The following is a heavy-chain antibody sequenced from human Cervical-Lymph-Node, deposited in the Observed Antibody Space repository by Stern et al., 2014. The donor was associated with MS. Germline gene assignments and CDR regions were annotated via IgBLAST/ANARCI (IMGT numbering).Heavy chain of an antibody. CDR1: GYTFTTYG. V-gene: IGHV1-18*01. D-gene: IGHD2-8*01. CDR2: ISADSGNT. CDR3: ARDKMHAFGY. Sequence: QVPLVESGTEVKKPAASVLVSCKASGYTFTTYGITWVRQAPGQGLEWMGGISADSGNTKYAQKFQGRVAMTRDTTTGTGYMEVRSLRSEDTAVYYCARDKMHAFGYWGQGTQVTVPS. J-gene: IGHJ4*02.